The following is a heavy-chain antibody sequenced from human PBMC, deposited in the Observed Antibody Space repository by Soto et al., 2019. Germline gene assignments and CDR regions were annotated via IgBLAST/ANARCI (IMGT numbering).Heavy chain of an antibody. J-gene: IGHJ5*02. CDR3: ASAQNWGVRPYNWFDP. CDR2: IIPIFGTA. V-gene: IGHV1-69*01. Sequence: QVQLVQSGAEVKKPGSSVKVSCKASGGTFSSYAISWVRQAPGQGLEWMGGIIPIFGTANYAQKFQGRVTITADEYPSTAYMELSSLRSEDTAVYYCASAQNWGVRPYNWFDPWGQGTLVTVSS. CDR1: GGTFSSYA. D-gene: IGHD7-27*01.